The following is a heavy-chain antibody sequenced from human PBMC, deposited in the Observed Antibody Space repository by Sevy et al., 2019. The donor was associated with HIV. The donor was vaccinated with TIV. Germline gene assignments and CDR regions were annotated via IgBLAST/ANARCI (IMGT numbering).Heavy chain of an antibody. CDR3: ARNEDI. J-gene: IGHJ3*02. Sequence: ASVKVSCKASGDPLNVYKIHWVRQVPGQSLEWMGWINTGTGDTRFSQNFQGRVTLTRDTSANTAYMELSSLRSEDTAIYYCARNEDIWGQGTMVTVSS. CDR2: INTGTGDT. CDR1: GDPLNVYK. V-gene: IGHV1-3*04.